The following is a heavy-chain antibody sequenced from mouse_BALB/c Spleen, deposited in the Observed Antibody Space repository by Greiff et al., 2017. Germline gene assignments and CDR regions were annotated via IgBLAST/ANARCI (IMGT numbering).Heavy chain of an antibody. CDR1: GFTFSSFG. CDR2: ISSGSSTI. CDR3: ARTGYGNIPGAMDY. D-gene: IGHD2-10*02. Sequence: EVKVVESGGGLVKPGGSLKLSCAASGFTFSSFGMHWVRQAPEKGLEWVAYISSGSSTIYYAYTVKGRFTISRDNPKNTLFLQMTSLRSEDTAMYYCARTGYGNIPGAMDYWGQGTSVTVSS. J-gene: IGHJ4*01. V-gene: IGHV5-17*02.